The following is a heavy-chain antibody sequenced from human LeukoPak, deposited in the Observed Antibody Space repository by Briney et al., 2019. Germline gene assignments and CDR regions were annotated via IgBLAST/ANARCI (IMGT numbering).Heavy chain of an antibody. D-gene: IGHD1-1*01. CDR2: FYVGGAT. J-gene: IGHJ4*02. CDR3: ARIHNLGILAHFDY. Sequence: HPGGSLRLSCAVSGFSVTNNYMSWVRQAPGKGLEWVSVFYVGGATYYADSVKGRFTISRDNSENTLYLQMNSLRAEDTAVYYCARIHNLGILAHFDYWGQGTLVTASS. V-gene: IGHV3-53*01. CDR1: GFSVTNNY.